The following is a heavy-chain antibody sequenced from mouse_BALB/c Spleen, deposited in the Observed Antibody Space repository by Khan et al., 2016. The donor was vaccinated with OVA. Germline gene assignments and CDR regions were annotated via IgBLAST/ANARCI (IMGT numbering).Heavy chain of an antibody. V-gene: IGHV1-4*01. CDR2: INPNNYST. D-gene: IGHD2-14*01. Sequence: QVQLQQSGAELARPGASVKMSCKASGYTFTSYTMHWIRQRPGKALEWIGHINPNNYSTNYNQNFKDKATLIVDKSSSTAYMQLRSLTPEDSAVYYCGREGAYYRSDGWFAYWGQGTLVTVSA. CDR3: GREGAYYRSDGWFAY. CDR1: GYTFTSYT. J-gene: IGHJ3*01.